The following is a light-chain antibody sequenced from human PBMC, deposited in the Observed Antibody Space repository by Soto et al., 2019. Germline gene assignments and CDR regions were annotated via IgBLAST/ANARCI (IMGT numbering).Light chain of an antibody. CDR2: AAS. Sequence: DIQMTQSPSSLSASVGDRVTITCRASQRIGTYLNWYQQKPGKAPKVLIYAASSLQSGVPSRFSSSGSGTDFPITISSLQPDDFATYYRQQSHSAPRTFGQGTRLEIK. CDR3: QQSHSAPRT. V-gene: IGKV1-39*01. CDR1: QRIGTY. J-gene: IGKJ1*01.